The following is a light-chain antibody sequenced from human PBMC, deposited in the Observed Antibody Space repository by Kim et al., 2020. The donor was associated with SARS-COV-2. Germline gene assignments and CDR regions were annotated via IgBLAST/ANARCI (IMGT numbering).Light chain of an antibody. CDR3: QTWDRGTWM. CDR1: PLQERP. V-gene: IGLV3-1*01. J-gene: IGLJ3*02. Sequence: PGQTATITCSENPLQERPSCWYQQKRGRPPVMVMYENNKRPSGTPKRFSASNAGNTATLTIGGTRAMDAADYYCQTWDRGTWMFGGGTQLTVL. CDR2: ENN.